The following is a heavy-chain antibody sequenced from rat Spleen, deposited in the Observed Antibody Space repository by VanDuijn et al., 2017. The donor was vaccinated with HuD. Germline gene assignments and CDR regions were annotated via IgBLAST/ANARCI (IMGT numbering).Heavy chain of an antibody. J-gene: IGHJ2*01. Sequence: EVQLVESGGGLVQPGRSLKLSCAASGFTFTNYVVAWVRQAPTKGLEWVASISSGGRNTYYRDSVKGRFTISRDNAKSTLYLQINSLKSEDTATYYFARQDYGYNYDYWGQGVMVTVSS. V-gene: IGHV5-25*01. CDR1: GFTFTNYV. CDR2: ISSGGRNT. D-gene: IGHD1-9*01. CDR3: ARQDYGYNYDY.